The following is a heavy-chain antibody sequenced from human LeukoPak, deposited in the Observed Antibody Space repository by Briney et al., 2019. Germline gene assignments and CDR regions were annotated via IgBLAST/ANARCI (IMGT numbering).Heavy chain of an antibody. V-gene: IGHV3-20*04. J-gene: IGHJ4*02. CDR2: INWNGGST. CDR3: ARAAHYGDYALVKYYFDY. D-gene: IGHD4-17*01. CDR1: GYIFDDYG. Sequence: GGSLRLSCAASGYIFDDYGMDWVLQAPGKGLEWVSGINWNGGSTGYADSVKGRFTISRDNAKNSLYLQMNSLRAEDTALYYCARAAHYGDYALVKYYFDYWGQGTLVTVSA.